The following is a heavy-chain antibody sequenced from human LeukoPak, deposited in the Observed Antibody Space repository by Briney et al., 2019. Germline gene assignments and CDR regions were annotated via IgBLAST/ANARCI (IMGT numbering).Heavy chain of an antibody. CDR2: INHSGST. Sequence: KSSETLSLTCAVYGGSFSGYYWSWIRQPPGKGLEWIGEINHSGSTNYNPSLKSRVTISVDTSKNQFSLKLSSVTAADTAVYYCARGRIVVVPAAQERGNYGSGAFDPWGQGTLVTVSS. V-gene: IGHV4-34*01. CDR3: ARGRIVVVPAAQERGNYGSGAFDP. D-gene: IGHD2-2*01. CDR1: GGSFSGYY. J-gene: IGHJ5*02.